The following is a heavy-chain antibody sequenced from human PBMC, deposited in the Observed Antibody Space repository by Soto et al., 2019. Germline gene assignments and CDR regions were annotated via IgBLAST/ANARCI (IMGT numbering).Heavy chain of an antibody. V-gene: IGHV1-69*10. Sequence: AAVKVSCKTSGYNFKKNVFTWVRQAPGQGLEWMGGTIPALGKTHYIEKFQGRVTITVDDATGTVYMEVRDLTSEDTAIYYCARGPFRPSAMDVWGQGTTVTVS. CDR3: ARGPFRPSAMDV. CDR1: GYNFKKNV. CDR2: TIPALGKT. J-gene: IGHJ6*02. D-gene: IGHD3-10*01.